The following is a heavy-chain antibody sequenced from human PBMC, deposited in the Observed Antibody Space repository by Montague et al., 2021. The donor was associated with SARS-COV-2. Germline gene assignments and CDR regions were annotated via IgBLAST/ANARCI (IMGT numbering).Heavy chain of an antibody. J-gene: IGHJ6*02. CDR1: GFTFSSYW. D-gene: IGHD1-1*01. Sequence: SPRLSCTASGFTFSSYWMSWVRQAPGKGLEWVANIKEDGSEQYYVDSVXGRFTISRDNAKNSLYLQMNSLRAEDTAVYYCARVQRTTGTTRLGTYYYYYYGMDVWGQGTTVTVSS. V-gene: IGHV3-7*01. CDR2: IKEDGSEQ. CDR3: ARVQRTTGTTRLGTYYYYYYGMDV.